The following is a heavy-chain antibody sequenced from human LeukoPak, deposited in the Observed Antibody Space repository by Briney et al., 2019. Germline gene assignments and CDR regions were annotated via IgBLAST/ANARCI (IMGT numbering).Heavy chain of an antibody. CDR2: INPSGGGT. J-gene: IGHJ4*02. CDR3: ARDPGYYGSGSRGAFDY. Sequence: ASVKVSCKASGYTFTNYYIHWVRQAPGQGPEWMGIINPSGGGTNYAQKFQGRVTMTRDTSTSTVYMELSSLRSDDTAVYYCARDPGYYGSGSRGAFDYWGQGTLVTVSS. D-gene: IGHD3-10*01. V-gene: IGHV1-46*01. CDR1: GYTFTNYY.